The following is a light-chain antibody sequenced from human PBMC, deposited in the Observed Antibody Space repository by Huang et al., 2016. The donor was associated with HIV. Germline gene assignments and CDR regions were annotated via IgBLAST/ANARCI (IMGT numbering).Light chain of an antibody. J-gene: IGKJ1*01. Sequence: DIQVTQSPSSLSASVGGSVTITCQTSQDISNYLNWYQQKPGKAPKVLIYDASNLERWVPSRFRGSGSGTHFTFTISSLQPEDIATYYCQQYDSLPPWTFGQGTRVEIK. V-gene: IGKV1-33*01. CDR3: QQYDSLPPWT. CDR1: QDISNY. CDR2: DAS.